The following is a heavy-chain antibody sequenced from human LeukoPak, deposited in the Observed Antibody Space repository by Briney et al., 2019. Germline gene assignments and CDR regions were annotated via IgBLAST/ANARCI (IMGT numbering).Heavy chain of an antibody. D-gene: IGHD1-14*01. CDR2: LYSDGNK. Sequence: PGGSLRLSCAASGFTVITNDMTWVRQAPGKGLKWVSVLYSDGNKKYADSVQGRFTISRDNSKNTLYLEMNSLSPDDTAVYYCARGVEPLATNTLAYWGQGTLVTVSS. V-gene: IGHV3-53*01. J-gene: IGHJ4*02. CDR1: GFTVITND. CDR3: ARGVEPLATNTLAY.